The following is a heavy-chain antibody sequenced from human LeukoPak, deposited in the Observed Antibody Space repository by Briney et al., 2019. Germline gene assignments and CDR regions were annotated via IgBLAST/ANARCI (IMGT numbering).Heavy chain of an antibody. J-gene: IGHJ6*03. CDR1: GFTFSSYG. CDR3: AKEVRDRHYYYYMDV. V-gene: IGHV3-23*01. D-gene: IGHD5-24*01. Sequence: GSLRLSCAASGFTFSSYGMSWVRQAPGKGLEWVSAISGSGGSTYYADSVKGRFAISRDNSKNTLYLQMNSLRAEDTAVYYCAKEVRDRHYYYYMDVWGKGTTVTISS. CDR2: ISGSGGST.